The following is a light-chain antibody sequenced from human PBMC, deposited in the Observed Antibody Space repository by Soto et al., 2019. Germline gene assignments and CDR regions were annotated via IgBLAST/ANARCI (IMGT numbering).Light chain of an antibody. V-gene: IGLV1-47*01. CDR2: ANS. Sequence: QSVLTQPPSASGTPGQRVSISCSGGSSNIGSNYAYWYRQLPGTAPKLVIYANSQRPSGVPDRFSGSKSGNTASLTVSGLQAEDEADYYCSSYAGSSNVFGTGTKLTVL. J-gene: IGLJ1*01. CDR3: SSYAGSSNV. CDR1: SSNIGSNY.